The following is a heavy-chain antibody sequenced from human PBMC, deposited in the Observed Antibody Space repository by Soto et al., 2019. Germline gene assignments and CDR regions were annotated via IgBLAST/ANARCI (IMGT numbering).Heavy chain of an antibody. J-gene: IGHJ6*02. CDR1: GYTFTSYG. V-gene: IGHV1-18*04. CDR3: ARDLARTIFGVVTSHRYYYYGMDV. CDR2: ISAYNGNT. Sequence: ASVKVSCKASGYTFTSYGISWVRQAPGQGLEWMGWISAYNGNTNYAQKLQGRVTMTTDTSTSTAYMELRSLRSDDTAVYYRARDLARTIFGVVTSHRYYYYGMDVWGQGTTVTVSS. D-gene: IGHD3-3*01.